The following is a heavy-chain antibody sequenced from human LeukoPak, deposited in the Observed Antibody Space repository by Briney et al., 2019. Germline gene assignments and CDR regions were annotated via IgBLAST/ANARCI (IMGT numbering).Heavy chain of an antibody. CDR3: AKVSGYSYGYVFY. J-gene: IGHJ4*02. CDR1: GFTVSSNY. CDR2: ISGSGGST. Sequence: PGGSLRLSCAASGFTVSSNYMSWVRQAPGKGLEWVSAISGSGGSTYYADSVKGRFTISRDNSKNTLYLQMNSLRAEDTAVYYCAKVSGYSYGYVFYWGQGTLVTVSS. V-gene: IGHV3-23*01. D-gene: IGHD5-18*01.